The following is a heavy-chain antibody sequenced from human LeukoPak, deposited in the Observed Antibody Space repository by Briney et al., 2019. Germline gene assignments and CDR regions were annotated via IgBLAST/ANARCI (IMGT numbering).Heavy chain of an antibody. J-gene: IGHJ4*02. CDR1: GFTFDDYA. D-gene: IGHD4-17*01. Sequence: GGSLRLSCAASGFTFDDYAMHWGRQAPGKGLEWVSLISGDGSTTYYADSVKGRFTISRDNSKNSLYLQMNSLRTEDTALYYCTKDYGDTGFPDYWGQGTQVTVSS. V-gene: IGHV3-43*02. CDR2: ISGDGSTT. CDR3: TKDYGDTGFPDY.